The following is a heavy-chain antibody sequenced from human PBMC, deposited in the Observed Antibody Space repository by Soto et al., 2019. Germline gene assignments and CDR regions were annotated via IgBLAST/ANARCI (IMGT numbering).Heavy chain of an antibody. CDR3: ASDRGDGLVH. V-gene: IGHV1-69*12. CDR1: GGSFSSYG. D-gene: IGHD3-10*01. Sequence: QVQLVQSGAEVKKPGSSLKVSCKVSGGSFSSYGFNWVRQAPGQGLEWMGGIIPMFGITNHTQKFQDRMTISADSSTSTAYMQLSSLGSDDTAIYYCASDRGDGLVHWGQGTLLTVSS. CDR2: IIPMFGIT. J-gene: IGHJ4*02.